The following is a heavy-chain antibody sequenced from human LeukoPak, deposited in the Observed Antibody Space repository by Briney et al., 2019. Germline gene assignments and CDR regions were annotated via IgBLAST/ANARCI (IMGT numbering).Heavy chain of an antibody. CDR1: GLSFSSFA. D-gene: IGHD3-16*01. J-gene: IGHJ4*02. Sequence: GGSLRLSCAASGLSFSSFAMSWVRQGPARGLEWVSSIRGNGDTFYADSVKGRFTLSSDSSTNTVYFQLNNLRVEDTAIYYCARASWVSSTDAVRWGQGTLVTVSS. CDR3: ARASWVSSTDAVR. V-gene: IGHV3-23*01. CDR2: IRGNGDT.